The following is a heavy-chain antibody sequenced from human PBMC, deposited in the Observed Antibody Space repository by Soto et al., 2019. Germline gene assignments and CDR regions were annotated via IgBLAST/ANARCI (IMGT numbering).Heavy chain of an antibody. J-gene: IGHJ6*03. V-gene: IGHV3-48*01. D-gene: IGHD3-10*01. CDR2: ISSSSSTI. CDR3: ARNEPYGSGSYFFPVKNYYYYYMDV. CDR1: GFTFSSYS. Sequence: EVQLVESGGGLVQPGGSLRLSCAASGFTFSSYSMNWVRQAPGKGLEWVSYISSSSSTIYYADSVKGRFTISRDNDKNSLYLQMNSLRAEDTAVYYCARNEPYGSGSYFFPVKNYYYYYMDVWGKGTTVTVSS.